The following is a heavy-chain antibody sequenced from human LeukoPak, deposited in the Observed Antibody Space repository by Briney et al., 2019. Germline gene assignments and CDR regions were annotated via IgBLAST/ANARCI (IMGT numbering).Heavy chain of an antibody. J-gene: IGHJ6*03. Sequence: GGSLRLSCAASGFNFSSFGVNWVRQGPGKGLEWVSGINSDGSSTSYAESVKGRFTISRDNAENTLYLQMNSLRAEDTAMYYCARDHRGSSSRLYYYYYMDVWGTGTTVTVSS. CDR2: INSDGSST. V-gene: IGHV3-74*01. CDR1: GFNFSSFG. CDR3: ARDHRGSSSRLYYYYYMDV. D-gene: IGHD6-13*01.